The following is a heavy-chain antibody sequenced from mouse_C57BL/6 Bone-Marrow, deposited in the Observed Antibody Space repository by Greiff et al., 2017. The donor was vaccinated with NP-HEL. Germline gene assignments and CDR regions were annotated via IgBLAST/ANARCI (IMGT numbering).Heavy chain of an antibody. Sequence: DVKLVESGGDLVKPGGSLKLSCAASGFTFSSYGMSWVRQTPDKRLEWVATISSGGSYTYYPDSVKGRFTISRDNAKNTLYLQMSSLKSEDTAMYYCARQAPDAMDYWGQGTSVTVSS. CDR1: GFTFSSYG. D-gene: IGHD1-3*01. J-gene: IGHJ4*01. V-gene: IGHV5-6*02. CDR3: ARQAPDAMDY. CDR2: ISSGGSYT.